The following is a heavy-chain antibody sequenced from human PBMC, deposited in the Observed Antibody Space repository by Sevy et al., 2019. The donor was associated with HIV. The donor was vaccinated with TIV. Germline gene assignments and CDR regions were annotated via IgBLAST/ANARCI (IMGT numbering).Heavy chain of an antibody. D-gene: IGHD2-15*01. J-gene: IGHJ4*02. Sequence: GGSLRLSCAASGFIFNNYDMYWIRQAPGKGLEWVATVSYDGADKDYADIVKGRFTISRDSSRSMFYLQMSSLRLEDTGVYFCAKDMVDCSGGTCYSGAVSPFESWGQGTLVTVSS. V-gene: IGHV3-30*18. CDR3: AKDMVDCSGGTCYSGAVSPFES. CDR1: GFIFNNYD. CDR2: VSYDGADK.